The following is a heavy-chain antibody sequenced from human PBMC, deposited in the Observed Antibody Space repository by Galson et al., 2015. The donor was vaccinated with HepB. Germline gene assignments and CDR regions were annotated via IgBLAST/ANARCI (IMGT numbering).Heavy chain of an antibody. CDR1: GFTFSSYG. CDR2: ISYDGSNK. V-gene: IGHV3-30*19. CDR3: ARDFVPFDY. J-gene: IGHJ4*02. Sequence: SLRLSCAASGFTFSSYGMHWVRQAPGKGLEWVAVISYDGSNKYYADSVKGRFTISRDNSKSTLYLQMNSLRAEDTAVYYCARDFVPFDYWGQGTLVTVSS. D-gene: IGHD6-6*01.